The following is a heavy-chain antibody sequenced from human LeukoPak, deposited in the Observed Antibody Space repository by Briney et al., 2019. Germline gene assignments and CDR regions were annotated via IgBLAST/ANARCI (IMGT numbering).Heavy chain of an antibody. CDR1: GGSISTSDFS. Sequence: SETLSLTCTVSGGSISTSDFSWGWVRQPPGKGLEWIGNIHHNGNTYFNPSLKSRVTISADMSKNQLSLTLSSVTAADTAVYYCARTAEYSSSSRELFDYWGQGTLVTVSP. J-gene: IGHJ4*02. D-gene: IGHD6-6*01. CDR3: ARTAEYSSSSRELFDY. V-gene: IGHV4-39*01. CDR2: IHHNGNT.